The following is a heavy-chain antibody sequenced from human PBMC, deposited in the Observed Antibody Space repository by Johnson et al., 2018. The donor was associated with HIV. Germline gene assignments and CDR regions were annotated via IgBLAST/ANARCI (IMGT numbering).Heavy chain of an antibody. CDR1: GFTFSSYA. Sequence: QVQVVESGGGVVQPGRSLRLSCAASGFTFSSYAMHWVRQAPGKGLEWVAVIWYDGSYKYYADSVKGRFTISRDNSKNTLYLQMNSLRAEDTALYYCAKDRSTGWYPAFDIWGQGTMVTVSS. CDR3: AKDRSTGWYPAFDI. V-gene: IGHV3-33*06. CDR2: IWYDGSYK. J-gene: IGHJ3*02. D-gene: IGHD6-19*01.